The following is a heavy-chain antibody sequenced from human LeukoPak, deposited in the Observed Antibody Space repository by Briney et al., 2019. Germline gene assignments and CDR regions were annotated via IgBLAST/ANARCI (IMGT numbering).Heavy chain of an antibody. Sequence: PGGSLRLSCAASGFTFSSYAMSWVRQAPGKGLEWVSAISGSGGSTYYADSVKGRFTISRDNSKNTLYLQMNSLRAEDTAVYYRAKDDDFWSGYLDYWGQGTLVTVSS. CDR2: ISGSGGST. D-gene: IGHD3-3*01. CDR3: AKDDDFWSGYLDY. J-gene: IGHJ4*02. V-gene: IGHV3-23*01. CDR1: GFTFSSYA.